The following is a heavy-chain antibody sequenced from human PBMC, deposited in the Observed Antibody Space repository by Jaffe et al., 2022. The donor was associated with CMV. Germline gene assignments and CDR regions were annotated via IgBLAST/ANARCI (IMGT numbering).Heavy chain of an antibody. J-gene: IGHJ3*02. D-gene: IGHD5-12*01. V-gene: IGHV3-21*01. Sequence: EVQLVESGGGLVKPGGSLRLSCAASGFTFSSYSMNWVRQAPGKGLEWVSSISSSSSYIYYADSVKGRFTISRDNAKNSLYLQMNSLRAEDTAVYYCARDQGHTRSGYDVYFLFLDAFDIWGQGTMVTVSS. CDR1: GFTFSSYS. CDR3: ARDQGHTRSGYDVYFLFLDAFDI. CDR2: ISSSSSYI.